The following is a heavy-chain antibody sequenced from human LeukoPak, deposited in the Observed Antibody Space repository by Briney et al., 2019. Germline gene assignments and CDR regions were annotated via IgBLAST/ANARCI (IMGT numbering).Heavy chain of an antibody. CDR3: AKGSRDSSGYYIDY. Sequence: PGRSLRLSCAASGFTFSSYGMHWVRQAPGKGLEWVAVISYDGSNKYYADSVKGRFTISRDNSKNTLYLQMNSLRAEDTAVYYCAKGSRDSSGYYIDYWGQGTLVTVSS. CDR2: ISYDGSNK. CDR1: GFTFSSYG. D-gene: IGHD3-22*01. V-gene: IGHV3-30*18. J-gene: IGHJ4*02.